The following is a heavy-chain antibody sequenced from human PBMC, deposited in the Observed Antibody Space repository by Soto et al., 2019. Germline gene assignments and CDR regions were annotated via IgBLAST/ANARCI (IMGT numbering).Heavy chain of an antibody. CDR3: AGFISPYTTSSPTA. J-gene: IGHJ5*02. CDR1: GDSISSSNYY. D-gene: IGHD6-6*01. V-gene: IGHV4-39*01. CDR2: VYYSGST. Sequence: SETLSLTCTVCGDSISSSNYYWGWVRQPPGKGLEWIGSVYYSGSTYYSASLKSRVSISVDTSRSQFSLSLTSVTAADTAVYYCAGFISPYTTSSPTAWGRGTLVTVSS.